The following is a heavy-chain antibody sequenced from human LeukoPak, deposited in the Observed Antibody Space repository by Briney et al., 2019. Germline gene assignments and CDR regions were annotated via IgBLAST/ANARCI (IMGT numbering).Heavy chain of an antibody. CDR3: VRHIRDGYNPTQNTLYYFDY. D-gene: IGHD5-24*01. J-gene: IGHJ4*02. CDR1: GGSISSSSYY. Sequence: SETLSLTCTVSGGSISSSSYYWGWIRQPPGKGLEWIGSIYYSGSTYYNPSLKSRVTISVDTSKNQFSLKLNSVTAADTAVYYCVRHIRDGYNPTQNTLYYFDYWGQGTLVTVSS. V-gene: IGHV4-39*01. CDR2: IYYSGST.